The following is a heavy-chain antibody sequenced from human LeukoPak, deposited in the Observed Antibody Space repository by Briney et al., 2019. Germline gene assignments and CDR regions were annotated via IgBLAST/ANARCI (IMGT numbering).Heavy chain of an antibody. CDR2: LSGGCDGT. J-gene: IGHJ4*02. D-gene: IGHD3-10*01. CDR1: GFTFSSYA. Sequence: GGSLRLSCVASGFTFSSYAMTWVRQAPGRGLKWVSALSGGCDGTYYDDSVKGRFTISRDNSKSTLHLQMNSLGAEDTAVYYCARGSSTGSYYGVFDYWGQGTLVTVSS. V-gene: IGHV3-23*01. CDR3: ARGSSTGSYYGVFDY.